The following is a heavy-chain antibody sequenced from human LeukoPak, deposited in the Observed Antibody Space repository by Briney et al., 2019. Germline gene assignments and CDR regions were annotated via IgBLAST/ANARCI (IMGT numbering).Heavy chain of an antibody. CDR3: ARVGTAEGTLEDY. D-gene: IGHD6-13*01. Sequence: QPGGSLRLSCAASGFTFSSYGMHWVRQAPGKGLEWVAFIRYDGSNKYYADSVKGRFTISRDNSKNTLYLQMNSLRAEDTAVYYCARVGTAEGTLEDYWGQGTLVTVSS. CDR1: GFTFSSYG. J-gene: IGHJ4*02. CDR2: IRYDGSNK. V-gene: IGHV3-30*02.